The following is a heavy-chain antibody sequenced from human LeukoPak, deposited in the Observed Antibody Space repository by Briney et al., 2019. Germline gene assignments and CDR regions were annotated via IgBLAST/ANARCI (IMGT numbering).Heavy chain of an antibody. Sequence: SETLSLTCAVYGGSFSGYYWSWIRQPPGKGLEWIGNINHSRGTNYNASLKSRVTISVDTSKNQFSLKLSSVTAADTAVYYCARSEYSSSSGHFDYWGQGTLVTVSS. J-gene: IGHJ4*02. CDR2: INHSRGT. CDR3: ARSEYSSSSGHFDY. V-gene: IGHV4-34*01. D-gene: IGHD6-6*01. CDR1: GGSFSGYY.